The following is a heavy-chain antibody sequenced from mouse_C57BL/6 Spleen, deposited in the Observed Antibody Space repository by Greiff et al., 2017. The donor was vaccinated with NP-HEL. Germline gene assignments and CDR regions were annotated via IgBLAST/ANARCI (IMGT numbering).Heavy chain of an antibody. CDR3: ARVHYGSMRFAY. CDR1: GYTFTDYN. Sequence: VQLKQSGPELVKPGASVKIPCKASGYTFTDYNMDWVKQSHGKSLEWIGDINPNNGGTIYNQKFKGKATLTVDKSSSTAYMELRSLTSEDTAVYYCARVHYGSMRFAYWGQGTLVTVSA. CDR2: INPNNGGT. D-gene: IGHD1-1*01. J-gene: IGHJ3*01. V-gene: IGHV1-18*01.